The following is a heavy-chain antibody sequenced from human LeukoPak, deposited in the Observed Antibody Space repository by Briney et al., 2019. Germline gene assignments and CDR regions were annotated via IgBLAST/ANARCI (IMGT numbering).Heavy chain of an antibody. CDR1: GGTFSSYA. CDR3: ARTYYYDSSGYSNWFDL. D-gene: IGHD3-22*01. V-gene: IGHV1-69*13. J-gene: IGHJ5*02. Sequence: SVKVSCKASGGTFSSYAISWVRQAPGQGLEWMGGIIPIFGTANYAQKFQGRVTITADESTSTAYMELSSLRSEDTAVYYCARTYYYDSSGYSNWFDLWGQGTLVTVSS. CDR2: IIPIFGTA.